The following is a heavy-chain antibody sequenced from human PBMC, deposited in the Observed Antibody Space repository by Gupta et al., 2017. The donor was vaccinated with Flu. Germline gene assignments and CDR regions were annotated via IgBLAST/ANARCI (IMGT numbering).Heavy chain of an antibody. J-gene: IGHJ4*02. CDR3: ARPSAAGPLSYFDY. D-gene: IGHD3-10*01. CDR2: INSRGSTK. V-gene: IGHV3-48*03. CDR1: GFNFSSYE. Sequence: EVQLVESGGGLVQPGGSLKLSCTASGFNFSSYEINWVRQAPGKGLEWVSYINSRGSTKYYADSVKGRFSISRDNAKNSLYLQMDSLRVEDTAVYYCARPSAAGPLSYFDYWGQGILVIVSS.